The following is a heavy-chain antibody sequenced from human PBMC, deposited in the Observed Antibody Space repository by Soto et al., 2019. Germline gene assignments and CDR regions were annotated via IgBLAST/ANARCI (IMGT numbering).Heavy chain of an antibody. CDR3: VQGGSVTTFKPDY. CDR2: ISWSSDTT. V-gene: IGHV3-9*01. CDR1: GFTFEDYA. Sequence: GGSLRLSCAASGFTFEDYAMHWVRQGPGKGLEWVSGISWSSDTTVYADSVKGRFSISRDNAENSLFLQMNSLSAEDTALYYCVQGGSVTTFKPDYWGQGTLVTVSS. J-gene: IGHJ4*02. D-gene: IGHD5-12*01.